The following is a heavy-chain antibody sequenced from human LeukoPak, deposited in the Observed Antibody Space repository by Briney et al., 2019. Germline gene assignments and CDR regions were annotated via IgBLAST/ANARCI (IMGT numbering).Heavy chain of an antibody. CDR3: ARSPSSGWPPNMYYFDY. CDR2: IKQDGSEK. CDR1: GFTFSSYW. V-gene: IGHV3-7*01. Sequence: GGSLRLSCAASGFTFSSYWMSWVRQAPGKGLEWVANIKQDGSEKYYVDSVKGRFTISRDNAKNSLYLQMNSLRAEDTAVYYCARSPSSGWPPNMYYFDYWGQGTLVTVSS. J-gene: IGHJ4*02. D-gene: IGHD6-19*01.